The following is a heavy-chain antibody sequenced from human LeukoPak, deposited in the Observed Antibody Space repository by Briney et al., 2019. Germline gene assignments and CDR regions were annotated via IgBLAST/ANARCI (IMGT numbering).Heavy chain of an antibody. V-gene: IGHV1-69*05. CDR3: ARRPYSSASREAWFDP. CDR2: IIPIFGIA. CDR1: GGTFSSYA. J-gene: IGHJ5*02. D-gene: IGHD6-6*01. Sequence: SVKVSCKASGGTFSSYAISWVRQAPGQGLEWMGGIIPIFGIANYAQKFQGRVTITTDESTSTAYMELSSLKASDTAMYYCARRPYSSASREAWFDPWGQGTLVTVSS.